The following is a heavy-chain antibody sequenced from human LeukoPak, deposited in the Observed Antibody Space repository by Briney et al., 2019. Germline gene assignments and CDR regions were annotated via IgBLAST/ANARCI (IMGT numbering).Heavy chain of an antibody. CDR1: GGSFSGYY. Sequence: PSETLSLTCAVYGGSFSGYYWSWIRQPPGKGLEWIGEINHSGSTNYNPSLKSRVTISVDTSKNQFSLKLSSVTAADTAVYYCARGEIVVVVAATPNYYYYMDVWGKGTTVTVSS. V-gene: IGHV4-34*01. D-gene: IGHD2-15*01. CDR3: ARGEIVVVVAATPNYYYYMDV. CDR2: INHSGST. J-gene: IGHJ6*03.